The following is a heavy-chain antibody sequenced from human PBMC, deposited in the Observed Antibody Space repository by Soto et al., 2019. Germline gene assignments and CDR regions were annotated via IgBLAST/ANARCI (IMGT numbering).Heavy chain of an antibody. V-gene: IGHV5-51*01. J-gene: IGHJ6*02. CDR2: IYPGDSDT. D-gene: IGHD6-13*01. Sequence: GESLXISCKGSGYSFTSYWIGWVRQMPGKGLEWTGIIYPGDSDTRYSPSFQGQVTISADKSISTTYLQWSSLKAWDTAMYYCARRRIAAAGTWYYYYGMDVWGQGTTVTVSS. CDR1: GYSFTSYW. CDR3: ARRRIAAAGTWYYYYGMDV.